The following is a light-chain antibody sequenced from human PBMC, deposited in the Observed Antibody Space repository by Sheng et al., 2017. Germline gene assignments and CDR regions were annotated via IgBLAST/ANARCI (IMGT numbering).Light chain of an antibody. CDR2: TAS. J-gene: IGKJ1*01. V-gene: IGKV3-20*01. CDR1: QIVDSTY. Sequence: DIVLTQSPGTLSLSPGQSATLSCRASQIVDSTYVAWYQQKPGLAPRLLIYTASTRATGIPDRFRGSGSGTDFTLTISRLEPEDFAVYYCQQYGSSPTFGQGTKVEIK. CDR3: QQYGSSPT.